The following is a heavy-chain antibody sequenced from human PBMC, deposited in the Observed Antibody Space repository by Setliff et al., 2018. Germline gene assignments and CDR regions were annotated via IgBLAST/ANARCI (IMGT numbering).Heavy chain of an antibody. V-gene: IGHV1-18*01. Sequence: ASVKVSCKTSDYLLTSYGLTWVRQAPGKGFEWMGWVGPYNGNTYYAQKFQGRVAITTDTSTSTAYMELRSLRSDDTAVYYCAKGGNITRETYYYYGMDVCGQGTTVTVSS. CDR3: AKGGNITRETYYYYGMDV. J-gene: IGHJ6*02. CDR1: DYLLTSYG. D-gene: IGHD1-20*01. CDR2: VGPYNGNT.